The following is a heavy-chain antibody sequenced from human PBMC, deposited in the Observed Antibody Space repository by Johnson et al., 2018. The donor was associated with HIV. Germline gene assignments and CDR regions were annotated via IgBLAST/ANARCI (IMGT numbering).Heavy chain of an antibody. CDR2: IQYDESNK. CDR3: AKEAPGRWDLPIWAAFDI. V-gene: IGHV3-30*02. D-gene: IGHD1-26*01. Sequence: VQLMESGGGWIQPGGSLRLSCATSGFSFSDYGMHWVRQAPGKGLEWVSFIQYDESNKYYADSVKGRFTMSRDISKNTLHLQMNSLRVEDTALYYCAKEAPGRWDLPIWAAFDIWGQGTMVTVSS. CDR1: GFSFSDYG. J-gene: IGHJ3*02.